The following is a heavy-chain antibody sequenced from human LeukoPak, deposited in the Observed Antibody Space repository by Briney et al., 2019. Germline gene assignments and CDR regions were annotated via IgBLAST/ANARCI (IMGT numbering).Heavy chain of an antibody. D-gene: IGHD7-27*01. V-gene: IGHV3-9*01. CDR1: GFTFDDYA. CDR2: ISWNSGSI. Sequence: GRSLRLSCAASGFTFDDYAMHWVRHAPGKSLEWVSGISWNSGSIGYADSVKGRFTISRDNAKNSLYLQMNSLRAEDTALYYCAKGVRNWGYFDYWGQGTLVTVSS. J-gene: IGHJ4*02. CDR3: AKGVRNWGYFDY.